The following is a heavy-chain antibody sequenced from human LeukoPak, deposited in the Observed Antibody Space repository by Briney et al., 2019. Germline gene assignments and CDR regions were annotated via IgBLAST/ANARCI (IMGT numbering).Heavy chain of an antibody. J-gene: IGHJ4*02. CDR3: VRDLGVDTSMIFFDY. CDR2: SSAYNGNT. D-gene: IGHD5-18*01. CDR1: GYTFSSFG. V-gene: IGHV1-18*01. Sequence: ASVKVSCKASGYTFSSFGISWVRQAPGQGLEWMGWSSAYNGNTKSVQKFQGRVTMTTETSTSTAYMELRSLRSDDTAVFYCVRDLGVDTSMIFFDYWGQGTLVTVSS.